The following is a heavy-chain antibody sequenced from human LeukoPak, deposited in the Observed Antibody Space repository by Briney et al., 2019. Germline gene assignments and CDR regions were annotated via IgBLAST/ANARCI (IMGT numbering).Heavy chain of an antibody. J-gene: IGHJ5*02. CDR1: GYTFTGYY. D-gene: IGHD3-22*01. CDR3: AREVTMIVVVIGFDP. CDR2: INPNSGGT. V-gene: IGHV1-2*02. Sequence: ASVKVSCKASGYTFTGYYMHWLRQAPGQGLEWMGWINPNSGGTNYAQKFQGRVTMTRDTSISTAYMELSRLRSDDTAVYYCAREVTMIVVVIGFDPWGQGTLVTVSS.